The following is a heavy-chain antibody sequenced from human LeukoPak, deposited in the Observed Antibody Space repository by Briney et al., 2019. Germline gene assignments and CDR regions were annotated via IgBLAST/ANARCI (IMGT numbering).Heavy chain of an antibody. CDR3: ARESLGPPYYFDY. D-gene: IGHD1-26*01. V-gene: IGHV4-61*02. CDR1: GASISSGTAY. CDR2: INTSGST. J-gene: IGHJ4*02. Sequence: PSQTLSLTCNVSGASISSGTAYWSWIRPPAGKGLEWIGRINTSGSTKYNPSLKSRVTISIDTSKNQFSLKLTSVTAADTAVYYCARESLGPPYYFDYWGQGTLVTVSS.